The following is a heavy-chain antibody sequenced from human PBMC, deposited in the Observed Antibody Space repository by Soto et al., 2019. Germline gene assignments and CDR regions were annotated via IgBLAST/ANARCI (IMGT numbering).Heavy chain of an antibody. Sequence: GGSLRLSCAASGFTFSSYGMHWVRQAPGKGLECVAFIWYDGSNKYYADSVKGRFTISRDNSKNTLYLQMNSLRAEDTAVYYCVRDPVFSLFRGLIGHNVAVWGRGTTDTVSS. J-gene: IGHJ6*04. D-gene: IGHD3-10*01. CDR3: VRDPVFSLFRGLIGHNVAV. CDR1: GFTFSSYG. V-gene: IGHV3-33*01. CDR2: IWYDGSNK.